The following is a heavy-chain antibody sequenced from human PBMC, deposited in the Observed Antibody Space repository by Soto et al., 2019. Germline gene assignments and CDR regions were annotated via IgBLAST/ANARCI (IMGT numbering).Heavy chain of an antibody. Sequence: GGSLRLSCAASGFTFSSYWMSWVRQAPGKGLEWVANIKQDGSEKYYVDSVKGRFTISRDNAKNSLYLQMNSLRAEDTAVYYCARGGGYSYGYTVYYYYGMDVCGQGPTVTVSS. J-gene: IGHJ6*02. CDR3: ARGGGYSYGYTVYYYYGMDV. D-gene: IGHD5-18*01. CDR1: GFTFSSYW. CDR2: IKQDGSEK. V-gene: IGHV3-7*03.